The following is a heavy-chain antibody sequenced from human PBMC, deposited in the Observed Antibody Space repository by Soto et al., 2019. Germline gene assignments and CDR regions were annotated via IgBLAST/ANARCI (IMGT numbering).Heavy chain of an antibody. CDR3: VRDGTKTLRDWFDP. CDR2: IYATGTT. CDR1: GASISGFY. V-gene: IGHV4-4*07. J-gene: IGHJ5*02. D-gene: IGHD1-26*01. Sequence: SETLSLTCTISGASISGFYWSWIRKSAGKGLEWIGRIYATGTTDYNPSLKSRVMMSVDTSKKQFSLKLRSVTAADTAVYYCVRDGTKTLRDWFDPWGQGISVTVSS.